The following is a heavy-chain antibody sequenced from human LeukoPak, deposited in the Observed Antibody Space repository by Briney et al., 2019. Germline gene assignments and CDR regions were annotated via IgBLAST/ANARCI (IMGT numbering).Heavy chain of an antibody. CDR1: GFTFDTSW. V-gene: IGHV3-74*01. CDR3: ATNIGSD. J-gene: IGHJ4*02. Sequence: GGSLRLSCAASGFTFDTSWMHWVRQAPGKGLVWVARIDSDGTLTSYVDSVKGRFTISRDNAKNTVCLQMNSLRAEDTAIYYCATNIGSDWGQGTLVTVSS. CDR2: IDSDGTLT. D-gene: IGHD2/OR15-2a*01.